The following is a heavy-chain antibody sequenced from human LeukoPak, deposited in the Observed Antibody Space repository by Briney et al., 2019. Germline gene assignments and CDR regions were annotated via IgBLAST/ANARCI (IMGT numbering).Heavy chain of an antibody. CDR3: VRDPESLSSSWSG. CDR2: IKQDGSEK. CDR1: GFTFSSYW. D-gene: IGHD6-13*01. J-gene: IGHJ4*02. Sequence: GGSLRLSCAASGFTFSSYWMSWVRQAPGKGLEWVANIKQDGSEKYYVDSVKGRFTISRDNAKNSLYLQMNSLRAEDTAVYYCVRDPESLSSSWSGWGQGTLVTVSS. V-gene: IGHV3-7*05.